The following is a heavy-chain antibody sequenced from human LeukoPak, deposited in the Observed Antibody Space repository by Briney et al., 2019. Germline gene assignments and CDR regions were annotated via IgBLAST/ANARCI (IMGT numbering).Heavy chain of an antibody. J-gene: IGHJ4*02. CDR1: GYTFTGYY. CDR2: INPNSGGT. D-gene: IGHD6-13*01. CDR3: ARRIAAAGHFDY. Sequence: RASVKVSCKASGYTFTGYYLYWVRQAPGQGLEWMGRINPNSGGTNYAQKFQGRVTMTRDTSISTAYMELSSLRSDDTAVFYCARRIAAAGHFDYWGQGTLVTVSS. V-gene: IGHV1-2*06.